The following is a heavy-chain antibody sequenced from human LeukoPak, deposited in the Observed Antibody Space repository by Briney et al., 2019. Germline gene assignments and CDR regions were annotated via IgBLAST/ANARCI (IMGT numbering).Heavy chain of an antibody. CDR3: ARCTASCYANAFDV. CDR1: GFTFSRFW. CDR2: INGGGDAT. J-gene: IGHJ3*01. D-gene: IGHD2-2*01. V-gene: IGHV3-23*01. Sequence: GGSLRLSCAASGFTFSRFWMNWVRQAPGKGLEWVSAINGGGDATEYADSVKGRFTISRDNSKNTLYLQMNSLRPDDTAVYYCARCTASCYANAFDVWGQGTLLTVSS.